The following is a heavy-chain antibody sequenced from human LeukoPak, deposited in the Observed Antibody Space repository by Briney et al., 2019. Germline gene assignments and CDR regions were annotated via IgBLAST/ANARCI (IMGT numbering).Heavy chain of an antibody. J-gene: IGHJ6*02. D-gene: IGHD5-18*01. CDR2: ISYDGSNK. CDR3: ARDQGYVDTAPRVSHYGMDV. Sequence: PGRSLRLSCAASGFTFSSYAMHWVRQAPGKGLEWVAVISYDGSNKYYADSVKGRFTISRDNSKNTLYLQMNSLRAEDTAVYYCARDQGYVDTAPRVSHYGMDVWGQGTTVTVSS. V-gene: IGHV3-30-3*01. CDR1: GFTFSSYA.